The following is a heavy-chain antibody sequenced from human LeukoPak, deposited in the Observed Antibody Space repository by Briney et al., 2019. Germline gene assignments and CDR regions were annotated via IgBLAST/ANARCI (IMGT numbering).Heavy chain of an antibody. Sequence: GGSLRLSCAASGFTFDDYAMHWVRQAPGKGLEWVSGISWNSGSIGYADSVKGRFTISRDNSKNTLYLQMNSLRAEDTAVYYCAKDWCSSTSCYEGVDAFDIWGQGTMVTVSS. D-gene: IGHD2-2*01. CDR2: ISWNSGSI. CDR3: AKDWCSSTSCYEGVDAFDI. J-gene: IGHJ3*02. V-gene: IGHV3-9*01. CDR1: GFTFDDYA.